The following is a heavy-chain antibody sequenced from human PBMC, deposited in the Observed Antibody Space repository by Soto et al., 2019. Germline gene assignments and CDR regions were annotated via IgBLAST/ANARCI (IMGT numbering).Heavy chain of an antibody. CDR3: ARTDSGYDLYYYYMDV. D-gene: IGHD5-12*01. Sequence: SETLSLTCTVSGGSISSSSYYWGWIRQPPGKGLEWIGSIYYSGSTYSNPSLKSRVTISVDTSKNQFSLKLSSVTAADTAVYYCARTDSGYDLYYYYMDVWGKGTTVTVSS. J-gene: IGHJ6*03. CDR2: IYYSGST. CDR1: GGSISSSSYY. V-gene: IGHV4-39*01.